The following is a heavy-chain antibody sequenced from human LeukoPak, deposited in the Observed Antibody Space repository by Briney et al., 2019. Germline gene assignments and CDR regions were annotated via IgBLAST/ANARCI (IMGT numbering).Heavy chain of an antibody. Sequence: GSSVKVSCKASGGTFSSYAISWVRQAPGQGLEWMGRIIPIFGTANYAQKFQGRVTITTDESTSTAYMELSSLRSEDTAVYYCARVRPEHDYGGNTPTTYYFDYWGQGTLVTVSS. J-gene: IGHJ4*02. V-gene: IGHV1-69*05. D-gene: IGHD4-23*01. CDR2: IIPIFGTA. CDR3: ARVRPEHDYGGNTPTTYYFDY. CDR1: GGTFSSYA.